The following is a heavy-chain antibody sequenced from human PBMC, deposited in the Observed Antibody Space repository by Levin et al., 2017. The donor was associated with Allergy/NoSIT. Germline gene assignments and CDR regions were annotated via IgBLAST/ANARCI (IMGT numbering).Heavy chain of an antibody. V-gene: IGHV1-46*01. CDR1: GYTFTSYY. D-gene: IGHD5-18*01. CDR3: ARGTFGDTAMVVFDY. J-gene: IGHJ4*02. CDR2: INPSGGST. Sequence: GESLKISCKASGYTFTSYYMHWVRQAPGQGLEWMGIINPSGGSTSYAQKFQGRVTMTRDTSTSTVYMELSSLRSEDTAVYYCARGTFGDTAMVVFDYWGQGTLVTVSS.